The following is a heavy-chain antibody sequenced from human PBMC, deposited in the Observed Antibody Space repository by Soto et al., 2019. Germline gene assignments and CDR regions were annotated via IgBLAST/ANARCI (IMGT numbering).Heavy chain of an antibody. V-gene: IGHV4-59*08. Sequence: PSETLSLTCTVSGGSISSYYWSWIRQPPGKGLEWIGYIYHSGSTNYNPSLKSRVTISVDTSKNQFSLKLSSVTAADTAVYYCARHPYYYYYMDVWGKGTTVTVSS. CDR3: ARHPYYYYYMDV. CDR2: IYHSGST. CDR1: GGSISSYY. J-gene: IGHJ6*03.